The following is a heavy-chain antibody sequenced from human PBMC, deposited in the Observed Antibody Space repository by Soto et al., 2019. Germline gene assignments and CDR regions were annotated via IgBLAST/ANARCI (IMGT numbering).Heavy chain of an antibody. CDR1: GFTFADHG. CDR3: TRDPLRCSGGSCYSADS. D-gene: IGHD2-15*01. J-gene: IGHJ4*02. CDR2: IRSGRYGATT. V-gene: IGHV3-49*04. Sequence: PGGSLRLSCTTSGFTFADHGMSWVRQAPGKGLDWLGFIRSGRYGATTEYAASVKGRFTVSRDDSKNIAYLQLNNLHTEDTGVYYCTRDPLRCSGGSCYSADSWGRGTQATVYS.